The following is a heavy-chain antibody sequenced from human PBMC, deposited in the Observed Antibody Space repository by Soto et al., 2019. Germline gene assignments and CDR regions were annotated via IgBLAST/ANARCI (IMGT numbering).Heavy chain of an antibody. D-gene: IGHD6-6*01. CDR3: ARSSEYSSSWDFDY. J-gene: IGHJ4*02. CDR1: GGTFSSYA. Sequence: QVQLVQSGAEVKKPGSSVKVSCKASGGTFSSYAISWVRQAPGQGLECMGGIIPIFGTANYAQKFQGRVTITADESTSTAYMELSSLRSEDTAVYYCARSSEYSSSWDFDYWGQGTLVTVSS. CDR2: IIPIFGTA. V-gene: IGHV1-69*12.